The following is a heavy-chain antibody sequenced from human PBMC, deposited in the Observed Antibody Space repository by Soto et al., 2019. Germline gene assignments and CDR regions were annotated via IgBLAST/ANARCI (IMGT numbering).Heavy chain of an antibody. J-gene: IGHJ4*02. V-gene: IGHV1-69*13. CDR2: IIPIFGTA. D-gene: IGHD5-18*01. CDR1: GGTFSSYA. Sequence: SVKVSGKASGGTFSSYAISWVRQAPGQGLEWMGGIIPIFGTANYAQKFQGRVTITADESTSTAYMELSSLRSEDTAVYYCASKTRGYSYENYWGQGTLVTVSS. CDR3: ASKTRGYSYENY.